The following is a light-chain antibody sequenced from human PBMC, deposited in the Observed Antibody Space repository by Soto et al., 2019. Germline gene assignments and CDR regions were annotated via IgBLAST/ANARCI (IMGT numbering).Light chain of an antibody. CDR3: QRYKNWPL. CDR1: HSGNSH. CDR2: GAS. Sequence: MMMTQSPATLSVSPGDRVTLSCRTSHSGNSHVAWYQQKPGQAPRLLRYGASTRANGIPVRFSGSGFGTEFTVTISSLRSEDFAVSYCQRYKNWPLFGQGPRLDIK. V-gene: IGKV3-15*01. J-gene: IGKJ5*01.